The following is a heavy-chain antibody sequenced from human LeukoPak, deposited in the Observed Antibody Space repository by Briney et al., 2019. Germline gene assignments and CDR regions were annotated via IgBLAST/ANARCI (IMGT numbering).Heavy chain of an antibody. D-gene: IGHD5-24*01. CDR3: AREMATRDYYFDY. CDR2: IKQDGSEK. J-gene: IGHJ4*02. CDR1: GFTFSTYG. V-gene: IGHV3-7*01. Sequence: PGGSLRLSCAASGFTFSTYGMHWVRQAPGKGLEWVANIKQDGSEKYYVDSVKGRFTISRDNAKNSLYLQMNSLRAEDTAVYYCAREMATRDYYFDYWGQGTLVTVSS.